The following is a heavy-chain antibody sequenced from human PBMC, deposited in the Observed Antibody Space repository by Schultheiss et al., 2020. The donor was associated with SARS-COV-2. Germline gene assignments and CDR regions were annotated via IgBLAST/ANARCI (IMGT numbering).Heavy chain of an antibody. V-gene: IGHV3-23*01. Sequence: GGSLRLSCAASGFTFSSYSMNWVRQAPGKGLEWVSAISGSGGSTYYADSVKGRFTISRDNSKNTLYLQMNSLRAEDTAVYYCARDSRGILWFGELAPWGQGTLVTVSS. D-gene: IGHD3-10*01. CDR3: ARDSRGILWFGELAP. CDR1: GFTFSSYS. J-gene: IGHJ4*02. CDR2: ISGSGGST.